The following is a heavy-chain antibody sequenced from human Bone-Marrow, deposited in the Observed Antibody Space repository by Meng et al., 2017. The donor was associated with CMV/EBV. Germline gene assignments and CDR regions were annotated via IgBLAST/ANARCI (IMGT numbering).Heavy chain of an antibody. V-gene: IGHV1-69*02. Sequence: QVQLVQSGAEVTKPGSSVKVSCKASGGTSNTYAITWVRQAPGQGLEWMGRIIPVLGIEIYAQKFQGRVIITADKSTSTAYMELSSLRSEDTAMYYCTRNGFPEGGYYFDYWGQGTLVTVSS. CDR2: IIPVLGIE. D-gene: IGHD2-15*01. J-gene: IGHJ4*02. CDR1: GGTSNTYA. CDR3: TRNGFPEGGYYFDY.